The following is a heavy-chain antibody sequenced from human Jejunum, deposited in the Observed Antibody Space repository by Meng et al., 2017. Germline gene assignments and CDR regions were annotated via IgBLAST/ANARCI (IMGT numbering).Heavy chain of an antibody. CDR2: MRFDGIRK. J-gene: IGHJ4*02. D-gene: IGHD3-22*01. CDR3: ARDNCGSSHYSVFDY. V-gene: IGHV3-33*01. Sequence: SLMISCSTSGFTFSNYGMHWVPQAPGKGLEWVSVMRFDGIRKYYVDTVKGRFTVSRDNSKNTVYLQMNSLRVEDTAVYYCARDNCGSSHYSVFDYWGQGTLVTVSS. CDR1: GFTFSNYG.